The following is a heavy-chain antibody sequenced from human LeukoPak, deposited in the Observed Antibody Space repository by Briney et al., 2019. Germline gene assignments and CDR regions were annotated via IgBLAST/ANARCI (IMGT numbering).Heavy chain of an antibody. J-gene: IGHJ4*02. CDR3: ARDSSAALEF. CDR2: INPNSGDT. CDR1: GYTFTKHY. Sequence: APVKVSCKASGYTFTKHYIHWVRQAPGQGLEWMGWINPNSGDTNYAQNSQGRVTITRDASNSIVYMEVSSLSSDDTAVYYCARDSSAALEFWGQGTPVTVSP. V-gene: IGHV1-2*02. D-gene: IGHD2-2*01.